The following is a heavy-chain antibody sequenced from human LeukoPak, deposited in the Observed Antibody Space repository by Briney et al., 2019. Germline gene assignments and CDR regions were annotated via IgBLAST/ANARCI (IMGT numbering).Heavy chain of an antibody. V-gene: IGHV3-15*01. CDR2: IKKTTDGATT. CDR1: GFTFNHAW. D-gene: IGHD4-17*01. Sequence: GGSLRLSCAASGFTFNHAWMNWVRQVPGKGLEWVGRIKKTTDGATTDYAAPVKDRFTISRDDSKDTLFLQMNSLKTEDTAVYYCTTDFLKYGATFDYWGQGSLVTVSS. CDR3: TTDFLKYGATFDY. J-gene: IGHJ4*02.